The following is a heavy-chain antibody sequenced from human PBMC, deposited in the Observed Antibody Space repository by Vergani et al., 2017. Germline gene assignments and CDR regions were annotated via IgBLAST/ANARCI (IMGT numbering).Heavy chain of an antibody. D-gene: IGHD3-10*01. J-gene: IGHJ6*03. CDR3: ARGSYGSGSPHPYYYMDV. Sequence: QVQLVQSGAEVKKPGASVKVSCKVSGYTLTELSMHWVRQAPGKGLEWMGIINPSGGSTSYAQKFQGSVTMTRDTSTSTVYMELSSLRSEDTAVYYCARGSYGSGSPHPYYYMDVWGKGTTVTVSS. CDR1: GYTLTELS. V-gene: IGHV1-46*03. CDR2: INPSGGST.